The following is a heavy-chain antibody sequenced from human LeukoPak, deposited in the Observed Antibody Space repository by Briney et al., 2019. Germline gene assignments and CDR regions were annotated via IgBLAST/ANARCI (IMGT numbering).Heavy chain of an antibody. CDR2: IEQDGGEE. CDR1: GFYCSRYW. V-gene: IGHV3-7*03. D-gene: IGHD3-9*01. J-gene: IGHJ4*02. Sequence: GGSLRLSCAASGFYCSRYWMTWVRQAPGKGLEWVANIEQDGGEEYYVDSVKGRFTISRDNAKNSLYLQMNSLRVEDTAVYYCARGRYVDWLFDYWGQGTLVTVSS. CDR3: ARGRYVDWLFDY.